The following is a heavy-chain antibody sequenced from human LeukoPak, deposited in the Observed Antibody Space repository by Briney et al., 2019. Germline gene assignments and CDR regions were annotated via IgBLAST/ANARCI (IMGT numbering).Heavy chain of an antibody. J-gene: IGHJ4*02. CDR3: ARGLTMIDY. CDR1: GYTFTSYA. D-gene: IGHD3-22*01. V-gene: IGHV1-3*01. Sequence: ASVKVSCKASGYTFTSYAMHWVRQAPGQRLEWMGWINAGNGNTKYSQKFQGRVIITRDTSASTAYMELSSLRSEDTAVYYCARGLTMIDYWGQGTLVTVSS. CDR2: INAGNGNT.